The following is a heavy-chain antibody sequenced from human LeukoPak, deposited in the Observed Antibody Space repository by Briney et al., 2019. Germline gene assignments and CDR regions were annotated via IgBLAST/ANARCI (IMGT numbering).Heavy chain of an antibody. Sequence: ASVKVSCKASGGTFSSYAISWVRQAPGQGLEWMGRIIPILGIANYAQKFQGRVTITADDSTSTTYMELSSLRSEDTAVYFCARNLEDAPVGYWGQGTQVTVSS. CDR3: ARNLEDAPVGY. CDR2: IIPILGIA. CDR1: GGTFSSYA. D-gene: IGHD1-26*01. V-gene: IGHV1-69*04. J-gene: IGHJ4*02.